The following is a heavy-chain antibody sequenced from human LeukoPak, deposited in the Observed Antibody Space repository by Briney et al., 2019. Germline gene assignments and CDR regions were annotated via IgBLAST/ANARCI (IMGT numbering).Heavy chain of an antibody. J-gene: IGHJ3*02. CDR3: ARDRLHAFDI. CDR2: ISYDGSNK. Sequence: GGSLRLSCAASGFTFSSYTMHWVRQAPGKGLEWVAVISYDGSNKYYADSVKGRFTISRDNSKNTLYLQMNSLRVEDTAVYYCARDRLHAFDIWGQGTMVTVSS. D-gene: IGHD2-15*01. V-gene: IGHV3-30*04. CDR1: GFTFSSYT.